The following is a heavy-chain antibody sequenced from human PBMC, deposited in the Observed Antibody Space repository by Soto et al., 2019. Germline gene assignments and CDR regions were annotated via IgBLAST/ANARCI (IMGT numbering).Heavy chain of an antibody. D-gene: IGHD5-18*01. J-gene: IGHJ6*02. CDR3: ARSVDTADRGYYYGMDV. CDR2: IIPIFGTA. V-gene: IGHV1-69*13. Sequence: ASVKVSCKASGGTFSSYAISWVRQAPGQGLEWMGGIIPIFGTANYAQKFQGRVTITADESTSTAYMELSSLRSEDTAVCYCARSVDTADRGYYYGMDVWGQGTTVTVSS. CDR1: GGTFSSYA.